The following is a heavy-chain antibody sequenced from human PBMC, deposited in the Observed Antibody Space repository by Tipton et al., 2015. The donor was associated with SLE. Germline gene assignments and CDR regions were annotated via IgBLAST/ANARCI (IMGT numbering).Heavy chain of an antibody. Sequence: SLRLSCTASGFTFSSYAMSWVRQAPGKGLEWVSGIKGSGGSTYYADSVKGRFTISRDNSKNTLYLQMNSLRAEDTAVYYCAKVGGNSGYAELPIDSWGQGTLVTVSS. J-gene: IGHJ4*02. CDR3: AKVGGNSGYAELPIDS. V-gene: IGHV3-23*01. CDR1: GFTFSSYA. CDR2: IKGSGGST. D-gene: IGHD5-12*01.